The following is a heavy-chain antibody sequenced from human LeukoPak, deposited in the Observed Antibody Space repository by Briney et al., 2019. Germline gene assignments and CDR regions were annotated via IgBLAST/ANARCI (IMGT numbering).Heavy chain of an antibody. CDR3: ARRSSHGGYVFHFDY. CDR2: IYYGGST. J-gene: IGHJ4*02. D-gene: IGHD5-12*01. V-gene: IGHV4-39*07. Sequence: SETLSLTCSVSGGSISSSSYYWAWIRQPPGKGLEWIGGIYYGGSTYYNPSLKSRVTISVDTSKNQFSLKLSSVTAADTVVYYCARRSSHGGYVFHFDYWGQGTLVTVSS. CDR1: GGSISSSSYY.